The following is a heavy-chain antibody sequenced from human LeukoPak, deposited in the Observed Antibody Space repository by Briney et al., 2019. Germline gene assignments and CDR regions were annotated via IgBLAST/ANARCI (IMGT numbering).Heavy chain of an antibody. V-gene: IGHV1-24*01. CDR1: GYTLTELS. D-gene: IGHD3-10*01. Sequence: ASVKVSCKVSGYTLTELSMHWVRQAPGKELEWMGGFDPEDGETIYAQKFQGRVTMTEDTSTDTAYMELSSLRSEDTAVYYCARAGRYSYYYYYYGMDVWGQGTTVTVSS. J-gene: IGHJ6*02. CDR3: ARAGRYSYYYYYYGMDV. CDR2: FDPEDGET.